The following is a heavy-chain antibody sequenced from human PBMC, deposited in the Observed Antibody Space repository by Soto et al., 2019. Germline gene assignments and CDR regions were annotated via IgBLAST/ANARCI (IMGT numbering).Heavy chain of an antibody. V-gene: IGHV3-7*01. CDR3: ARIKLVEWFFINVDVYDMDV. CDR1: GFTFSSYW. J-gene: IGHJ6*02. D-gene: IGHD3-3*01. CDR2: IKQDGSEK. Sequence: PGGSLRLSCAASGFTFSSYWMSWVRQAPGKGLEWVANIKQDGSEKYYADSVEGRFTVSRDNARNSVSLQMDSLRDEDAAVYYCARIKLVEWFFINVDVYDMDVWGQGTPVTVSS.